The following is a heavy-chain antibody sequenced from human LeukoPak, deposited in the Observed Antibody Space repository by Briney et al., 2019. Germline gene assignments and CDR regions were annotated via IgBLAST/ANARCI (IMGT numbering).Heavy chain of an antibody. J-gene: IGHJ5*02. CDR1: GYSFTNYW. D-gene: IGHD2-21*01. V-gene: IGHV5-51*01. CDR3: AVLPPFYCGGDCYFQGWFDP. Sequence: GESLKISCKGSGYSFTNYWIGWVRQMPGKGLEWMGIIYPGDSDTRYSPSFQAQSPISAAKSIRTDYMQWSSLKASDTAMYYCAVLPPFYCGGDCYFQGWFDPWGQGTLVTVSS. CDR2: IYPGDSDT.